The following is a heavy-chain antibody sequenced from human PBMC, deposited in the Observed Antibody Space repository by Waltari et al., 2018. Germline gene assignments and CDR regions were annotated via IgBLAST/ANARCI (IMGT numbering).Heavy chain of an antibody. CDR1: GGTISSYA. Sequence: QVQLVQSGPEVKKPGSSVKVSCKASGGTISSYAISGVRQAPGQGLEWVGGIMHMFGTASYAQKFQGIVTITADESTNTAYMELSSLRSEDTAVFYCAGGIAEAEGDLLEYWGQGTLVTVSS. V-gene: IGHV1-69*01. J-gene: IGHJ4*02. CDR2: IMHMFGTA. CDR3: AGGIAEAEGDLLEY. D-gene: IGHD6-13*01.